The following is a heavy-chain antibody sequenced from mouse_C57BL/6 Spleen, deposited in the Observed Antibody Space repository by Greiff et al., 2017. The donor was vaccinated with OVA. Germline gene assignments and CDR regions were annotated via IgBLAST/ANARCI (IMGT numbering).Heavy chain of an antibody. CDR3: ARSRYGNYFDY. Sequence: QLQQSGPELVKPGASVKISCKASGYAFSSSWMNWVKQRPGKGLEWIGRIYPGDGDTNYNGKFKGKATLTADKSSSTAYMQLSSLTSEDSAVYFCARSRYGNYFDYWGQGTTLTVSS. D-gene: IGHD2-10*02. CDR1: GYAFSSSW. CDR2: IYPGDGDT. V-gene: IGHV1-82*01. J-gene: IGHJ2*01.